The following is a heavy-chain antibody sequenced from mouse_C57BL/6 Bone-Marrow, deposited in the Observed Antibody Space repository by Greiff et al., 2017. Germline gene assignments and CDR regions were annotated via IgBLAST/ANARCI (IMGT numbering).Heavy chain of an antibody. CDR1: GFSLTSYG. D-gene: IGHD2-1*01. CDR3: ARNSGLLWYPGDAMDY. CDR2: IGSGGST. J-gene: IGHJ4*01. V-gene: IGHV2-2*01. Sequence: QVQLQQSGPGLVQPSQSLSITCTVSGFSLTSYGVHWVRQSPGKGLEWLGVIGSGGSTDYNAAFISRLSISKDNSKSQVFFKMNSLQADDTAIYYCARNSGLLWYPGDAMDYWGPGTSVTVSS.